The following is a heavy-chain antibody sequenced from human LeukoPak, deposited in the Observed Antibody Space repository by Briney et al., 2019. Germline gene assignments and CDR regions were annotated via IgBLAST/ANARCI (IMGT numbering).Heavy chain of an antibody. D-gene: IGHD3-22*01. CDR2: VYHSGDA. CDR3: ARRGRTYYYDSSGYPFDY. V-gene: IGHV4/OR15-8*01. CDR1: GDSISNNNW. Sequence: SETLSLTCVVSGDSISNNNWWSWIRQSPGKGLEWIGEVYHSGDANYNPSLKSRVTMSVDKSKNQFSLKLSSVTAADTAVYYCARRGRTYYYDSSGYPFDYWGQGTLVTVSS. J-gene: IGHJ4*02.